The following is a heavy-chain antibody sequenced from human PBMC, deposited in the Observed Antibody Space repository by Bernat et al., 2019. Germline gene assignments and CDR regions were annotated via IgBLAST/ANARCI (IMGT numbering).Heavy chain of an antibody. Sequence: EVQLVESGGGLVQPGGSLRLSCVASGFTFSTYWMHWVRQAPGKGLVWVSRINSDGSSTSYADSVKGRFTISKDNAKNTLYLQMNSLRAEDTAVYYCARAAVIRGVIIDYWGQGTLVTVSS. CDR1: GFTFSTYW. CDR3: ARAAVIRGVIIDY. D-gene: IGHD3-10*01. CDR2: INSDGSST. V-gene: IGHV3-74*01. J-gene: IGHJ4*02.